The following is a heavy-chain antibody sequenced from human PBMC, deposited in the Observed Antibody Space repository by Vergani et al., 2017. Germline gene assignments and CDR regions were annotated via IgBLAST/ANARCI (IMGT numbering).Heavy chain of an antibody. CDR1: GFTFDDYA. CDR2: MNWNSDSI. Sequence: DVDLVESGGGFVQPGGSRRLSCAASGFTFDDYAMHWVRQAPGKGLEWVSGMNWNSDSIAYADSVKGRFTISRDNAKNSLYLQMNSLRAEDTALYYCVKDIAASGSYWYFDLWGRGTLVTVSS. V-gene: IGHV3-9*01. CDR3: VKDIAASGSYWYFDL. J-gene: IGHJ2*01. D-gene: IGHD6-13*01.